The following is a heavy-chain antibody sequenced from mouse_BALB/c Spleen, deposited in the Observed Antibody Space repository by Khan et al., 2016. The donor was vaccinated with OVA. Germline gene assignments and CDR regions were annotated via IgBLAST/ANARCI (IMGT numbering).Heavy chain of an antibody. D-gene: IGHD2-4*01. CDR3: ERKDYYDYDPFPY. V-gene: IGHV3-2*02. CDR1: GYSITSEYA. CDR2: INYSGNT. J-gene: IGHJ3*01. Sequence: LQQSGPGLVKPSQSLSLTCTVTGYSITSEYAWNWIRQFPGNKLEWMGYINYSGNTRFNPSLKSRTSITRDTSKNQFFLQLNSVTTEDTATYYCERKDYYDYDPFPYWGQGTLVTVSA.